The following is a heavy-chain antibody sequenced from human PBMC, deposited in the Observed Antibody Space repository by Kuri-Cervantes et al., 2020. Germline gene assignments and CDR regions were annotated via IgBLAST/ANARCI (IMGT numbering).Heavy chain of an antibody. CDR2: ISYDGSNK. V-gene: IGHV3-30*03. J-gene: IGHJ6*02. CDR3: ARGGGNSLDYYGMDV. CDR1: GFTFSSYG. Sequence: GGSLRLSCAASGFTFSSYGMHWVRQAPGKGLEWVAVISYDGSNKYYADSVKGRFTIPRDNAKNSLYLQMNSLRAEDTAVYYCARGGGNSLDYYGMDVWGQGTTVTVSS. D-gene: IGHD4-23*01.